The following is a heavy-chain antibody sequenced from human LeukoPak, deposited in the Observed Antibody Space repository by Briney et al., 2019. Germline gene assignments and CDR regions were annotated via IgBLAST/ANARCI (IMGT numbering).Heavy chain of an antibody. V-gene: IGHV3-7*04. Sequence: GGSLRLSCAASGFTFNNYWMTWVRQAPGKGLEWVANIKQDGSETYYVDSVKGRFTISRDNAKNSLYLQMNSLRAEDTAVYYCARGDYYDSSDYYIDAFDIWGQGTMVTVSS. D-gene: IGHD3-22*01. CDR2: IKQDGSET. CDR1: GFTFNNYW. J-gene: IGHJ3*02. CDR3: ARGDYYDSSDYYIDAFDI.